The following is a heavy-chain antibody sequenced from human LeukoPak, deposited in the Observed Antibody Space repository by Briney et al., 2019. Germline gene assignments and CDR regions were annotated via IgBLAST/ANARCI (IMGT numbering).Heavy chain of an antibody. CDR3: ARGYGGYAGFDPTDY. J-gene: IGHJ4*02. Sequence: GASVKVSCKASGYTFTNYGITWVRQAPGQGLEWMGWISAYNGNTNYAQKLQGRVTMTTDTSTSTAYMELRSLRSDDTAVYYCARGYGGYAGFDPTDYWGQGTLVTVSS. V-gene: IGHV1-18*01. D-gene: IGHD5-12*01. CDR2: ISAYNGNT. CDR1: GYTFTNYG.